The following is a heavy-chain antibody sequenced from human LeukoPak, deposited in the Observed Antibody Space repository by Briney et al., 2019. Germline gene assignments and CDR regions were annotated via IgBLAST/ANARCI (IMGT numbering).Heavy chain of an antibody. CDR1: GYTFTSYG. CDR2: ISAYNGNT. J-gene: IGHJ4*02. V-gene: IGHV1-18*01. D-gene: IGHD6-19*01. Sequence: ASVKVSCKASGYTFTSYGISWLRQAPGQGLEWMGWISAYNGNTNYAQKLQGRVTMTTDTSTSTAYMELRSLRSDDTAVYYCARDKFTFDSGREVNYFDYWGQGTLVTVSS. CDR3: ARDKFTFDSGREVNYFDY.